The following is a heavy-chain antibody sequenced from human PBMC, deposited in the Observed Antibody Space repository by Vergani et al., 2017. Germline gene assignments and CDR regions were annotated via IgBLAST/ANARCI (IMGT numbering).Heavy chain of an antibody. Sequence: QVQILQSGGGVVQPGGYLRLSCKLSGCTLNTYGIHWVRQAPGKGLESVSFIRYDGSSEYYGDSVKGRFTIARDKSQNTVNLLMNSLRTEHTAVYFCANSVIAGNVGVAYFGMDVWGRGTTVTVSS. J-gene: IGHJ6*02. V-gene: IGHV3-30*02. CDR2: IRYDGSSE. D-gene: IGHD2/OR15-2a*01. CDR3: ANSVIAGNVGVAYFGMDV. CDR1: GCTLNTYG.